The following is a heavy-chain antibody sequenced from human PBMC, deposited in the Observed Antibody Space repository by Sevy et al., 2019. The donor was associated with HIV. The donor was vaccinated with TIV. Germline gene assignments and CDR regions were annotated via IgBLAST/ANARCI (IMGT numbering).Heavy chain of an antibody. V-gene: IGHV4-39*01. CDR1: GASISSGPYY. CDR3: ARIDFDSNLYWPHTFDV. J-gene: IGHJ3*01. D-gene: IGHD3-22*01. CDR2: ISYVGSP. Sequence: SETLSLTCTVSGASISSGPYYWGWIRQPPGKRLEWIGYISYVGSPYYNPSLKNRVTIYVDTSKNQFSLQLISVTAADAALYYCARIDFDSNLYWPHTFDVWGQGTMVTVSS.